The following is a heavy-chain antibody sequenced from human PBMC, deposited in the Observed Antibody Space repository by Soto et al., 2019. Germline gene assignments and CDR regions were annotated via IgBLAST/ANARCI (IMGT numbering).Heavy chain of an antibody. D-gene: IGHD3-3*01. CDR3: ARLPRVYYDFWSGTNDY. CDR2: MNPNSGNT. Sequence: QVQLVQSGAEVKKPGASVKVSCKASGYTFTSYDINWVRQATGQGLEWMGWMNPNSGNTGYAQKFQGRVTMTRNTSISTAYMELSSLRSEDTAVYYCARLPRVYYDFWSGTNDYWGQGTLVTVSS. V-gene: IGHV1-8*01. CDR1: GYTFTSYD. J-gene: IGHJ4*02.